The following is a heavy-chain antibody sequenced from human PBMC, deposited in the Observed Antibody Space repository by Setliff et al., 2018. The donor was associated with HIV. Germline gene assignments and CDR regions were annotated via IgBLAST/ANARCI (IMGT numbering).Heavy chain of an antibody. CDR3: TIPASSLAPN. CDR1: GASISSHNYY. V-gene: IGHV4-39*01. J-gene: IGHJ4*02. CDR2: IRSSGDT. Sequence: PSETLSLTCTVSGASISSHNYYWGWIRQSPGKGLEWIASIRSSGDTYYNPSLQSRVTISVDTSNNQISLKLTSVTAADTAVYYCTIPASSLAPNWGRGTQVTVSS.